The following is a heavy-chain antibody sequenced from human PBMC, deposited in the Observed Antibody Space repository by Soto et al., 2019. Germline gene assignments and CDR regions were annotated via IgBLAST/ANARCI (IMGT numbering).Heavy chain of an antibody. J-gene: IGHJ6*02. Sequence: SLRLSCAASGFTFSSYGMHWVRQAPGKGLECVAGISYDGSNKYYAASVKGRFAISRDNYENTLYLQMNRPRAEDTAVYYCAKDIALTTVVTQGYYYGMDVWGQGTTVTVSS. CDR3: AKDIALTTVVTQGYYYGMDV. CDR2: ISYDGSNK. V-gene: IGHV3-30*18. CDR1: GFTFSSYG. D-gene: IGHD4-17*01.